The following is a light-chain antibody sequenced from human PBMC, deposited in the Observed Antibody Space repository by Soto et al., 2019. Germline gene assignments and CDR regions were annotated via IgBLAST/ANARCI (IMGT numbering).Light chain of an antibody. CDR3: QSYDSSLSGFYV. J-gene: IGLJ1*01. CDR1: SSNIGAGYD. CDR2: GND. Sequence: QSVLTQPPSLSGAPGQRVTISCTGSSSNIGAGYDVHWYRQLPGTAPKLLLYGNDNRPSGVPDRFSGSKSGTSASLAITGLQAEDEADYYCQSYDSSLSGFYVFGTGTKLTVL. V-gene: IGLV1-40*01.